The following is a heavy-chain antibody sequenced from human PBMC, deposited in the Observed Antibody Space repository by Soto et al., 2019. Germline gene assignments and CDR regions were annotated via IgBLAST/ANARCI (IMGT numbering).Heavy chain of an antibody. Sequence: EVQLVESGGGLVQPGRSLRLSCAASGFTFDDYAMHWVRQAPGKGLEWVSGISWNSGSIGYADSVKGRFTISRDNAKNSLYLQMNSLRAEDTALYYCAKDIEGGYYGFDYWGQGTLVTVSS. CDR1: GFTFDDYA. V-gene: IGHV3-9*01. J-gene: IGHJ4*02. CDR3: AKDIEGGYYGFDY. D-gene: IGHD3-22*01. CDR2: ISWNSGSI.